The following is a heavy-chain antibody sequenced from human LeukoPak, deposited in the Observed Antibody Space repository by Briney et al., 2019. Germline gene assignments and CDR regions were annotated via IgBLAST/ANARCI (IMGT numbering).Heavy chain of an antibody. D-gene: IGHD3-10*01. CDR1: GGSISDYY. Sequence: SETLSLTCTISGGSISDYYWSWIRQPPGKGLEWIGEINHSGSTNYNPSLKSRVTISVDTSKNQFSLKLSSVTAADTAVYYCARDRDEYYYGSGYYYYMDVWGKGTTVTVSS. V-gene: IGHV4-34*01. CDR2: INHSGST. CDR3: ARDRDEYYYGSGYYYYMDV. J-gene: IGHJ6*03.